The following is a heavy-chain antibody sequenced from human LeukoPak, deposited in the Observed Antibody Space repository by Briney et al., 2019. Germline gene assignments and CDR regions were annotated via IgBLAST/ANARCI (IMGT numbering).Heavy chain of an antibody. Sequence: SQTLSLTCTASGGSLTIGGDYWTWIRQHPGKGLEWIGNTYYGGSTYYNPSLKSRGTISVDTSKNQFSLKLTSVTAADTAVYYCVDLKGDYTVVYWGQGTLVTVSS. CDR3: VDLKGDYTVVY. CDR2: TYYGGST. V-gene: IGHV4-31*03. D-gene: IGHD4-17*01. J-gene: IGHJ4*02. CDR1: GGSLTIGGDY.